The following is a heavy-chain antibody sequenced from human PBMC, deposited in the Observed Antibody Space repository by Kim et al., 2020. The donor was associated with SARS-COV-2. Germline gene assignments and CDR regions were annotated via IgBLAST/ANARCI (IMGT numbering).Heavy chain of an antibody. CDR2: INPNSGGT. Sequence: ASVKVSCKASGYTFTGYYMHWVRQAPGQGLEWMGRINPNSGGTNYAQKFQGRVTMTRDTSISTAYMELSRLRSDDTAVYYCASSLALYGEYDFQHWGQGTLVTVSS. D-gene: IGHD4-17*01. V-gene: IGHV1-2*06. CDR1: GYTFTGYY. J-gene: IGHJ1*01. CDR3: ASSLALYGEYDFQH.